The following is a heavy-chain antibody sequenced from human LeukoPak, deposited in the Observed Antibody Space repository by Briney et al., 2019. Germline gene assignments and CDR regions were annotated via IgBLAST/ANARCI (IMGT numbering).Heavy chain of an antibody. J-gene: IGHJ4*02. CDR1: GGSISGSDYY. CDR3: AIGEGPTRFDY. D-gene: IGHD3-10*01. Sequence: SETLSLTCAVSGGSISGSDYYCVWIRQPPGKGLEWIGTIYYSVNTYYNPSLKSRVTISVDTSKNQFSLNLSSVTAADTAVYYCAIGEGPTRFDYWGQGTLVTVSS. V-gene: IGHV4-39*01. CDR2: IYYSVNT.